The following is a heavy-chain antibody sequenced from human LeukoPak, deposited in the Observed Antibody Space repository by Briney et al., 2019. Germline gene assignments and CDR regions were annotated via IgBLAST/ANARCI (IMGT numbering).Heavy chain of an antibody. D-gene: IGHD6-19*01. CDR1: GFTFDDYA. V-gene: IGHV3-9*01. J-gene: IGHJ4*02. CDR2: ISWNSGSI. Sequence: GGSLRLSCAASGFTFDDYAMHWVRQAPGKGLVGVSGISWNSGSIGYADSVKGRFTISRDNAKNSLYLQMNSLRAEDTALYYCAKVDSSGWYWGFDYWGQGTLVTVSS. CDR3: AKVDSSGWYWGFDY.